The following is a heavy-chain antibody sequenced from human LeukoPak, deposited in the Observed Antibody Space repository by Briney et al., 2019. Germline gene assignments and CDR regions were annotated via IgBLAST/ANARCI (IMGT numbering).Heavy chain of an antibody. J-gene: IGHJ4*02. Sequence: GGSLRLSCAASGFTFSSYAMSWVRQAPGKGLEWVSAISGSGGSTYYADSVKGRFTISRDNSKNTLYLQMNNLRAEDTAVYYCAKSAYYDSSGFYREYYFDYWGQGTLVTVSS. CDR1: GFTFSSYA. V-gene: IGHV3-23*01. CDR3: AKSAYYDSSGFYREYYFDY. CDR2: ISGSGGST. D-gene: IGHD3-22*01.